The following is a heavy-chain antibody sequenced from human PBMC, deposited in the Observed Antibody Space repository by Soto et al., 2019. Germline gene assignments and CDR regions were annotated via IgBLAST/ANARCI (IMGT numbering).Heavy chain of an antibody. CDR2: ISAYNGNT. CDR3: ARSIVVVTALDY. CDR1: GYSFTNFG. Sequence: GASVKVSCKASGYSFTNFGISWVRQAPGQGLEWMGWISAYNGNTNYAQKFLGRVTMTTDTSTSIVYMELSSLRSEDTAVYYCARSIVVVTALDYWGQGTLVTVSS. J-gene: IGHJ4*02. D-gene: IGHD2-21*02. V-gene: IGHV1-18*01.